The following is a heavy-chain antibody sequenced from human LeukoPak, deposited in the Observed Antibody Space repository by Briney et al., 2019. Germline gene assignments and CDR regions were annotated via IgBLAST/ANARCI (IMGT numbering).Heavy chain of an antibody. J-gene: IGHJ3*01. CDR1: GASISDYY. CDR2: VYYSATT. V-gene: IGHV4-59*08. CDR3: ATQLGIHGFDV. Sequence: SETLSLTCTVSGASISDYYWSWIRQPPGKGLEWIGYVYYSATTNYNPSLKSRVTISVETFKNQFSLKLTSVTAADTAVYYCATQLGIHGFDVWGQGTMVTVSS. D-gene: IGHD7-27*01.